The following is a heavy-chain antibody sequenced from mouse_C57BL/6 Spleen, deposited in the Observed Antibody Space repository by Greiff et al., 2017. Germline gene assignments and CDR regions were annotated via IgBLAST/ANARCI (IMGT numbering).Heavy chain of an antibody. V-gene: IGHV1-54*01. CDR2: INPGSGGT. CDR1: GYAFTNYL. Sequence: QVQLQQSGAELVRPGTSVKVSCKASGYAFTNYLIEWVKQRPGQGLEWIGVINPGSGGTNYNEKFKGQATLTADKSSSTAYMQISSLTSEDSAVYVCARAQELGPFAYWGKGTLVTVSA. J-gene: IGHJ3*01. D-gene: IGHD4-1*01. CDR3: ARAQELGPFAY.